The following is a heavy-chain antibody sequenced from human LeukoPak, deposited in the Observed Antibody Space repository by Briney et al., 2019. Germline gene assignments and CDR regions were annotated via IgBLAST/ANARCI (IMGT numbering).Heavy chain of an antibody. CDR2: ISYTGTYI. CDR3: VRDRGTYRPIDY. Sequence: GGSLRLSCTASGFTFGDYAMSWVRQAPGKGLEWVSSISYTGTYIYYADSVKGRFTISRDNAQNSLYLQMNSLGAVDTAIYYCVRDRGTYRPIDYWGQGTLVTVSS. J-gene: IGHJ4*02. D-gene: IGHD1-26*01. CDR1: GFTFGDYA. V-gene: IGHV3-21*04.